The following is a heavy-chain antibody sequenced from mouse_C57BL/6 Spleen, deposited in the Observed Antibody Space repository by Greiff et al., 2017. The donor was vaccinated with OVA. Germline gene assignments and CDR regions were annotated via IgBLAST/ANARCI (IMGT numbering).Heavy chain of an antibody. Sequence: EVQVVESGGGLVQPGGSLSLSCAASGFTFTDYYMSWVRQPPGKALAWLGFIRNKANGYTTEYSASVKGRFTISRDNSQSILYLQMNALRAEDSATYYCARSDGYYAMDYWGQGTSVTVSS. J-gene: IGHJ4*01. D-gene: IGHD1-2*01. CDR2: IRNKANGYTT. V-gene: IGHV7-3*01. CDR3: ARSDGYYAMDY. CDR1: GFTFTDYY.